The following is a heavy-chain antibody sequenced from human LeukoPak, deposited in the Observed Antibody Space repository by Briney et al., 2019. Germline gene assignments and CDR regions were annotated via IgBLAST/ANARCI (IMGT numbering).Heavy chain of an antibody. J-gene: IGHJ5*02. V-gene: IGHV1-2*02. D-gene: IGHD2-2*02. CDR1: GYTFTAYY. CDR2: ITLNSGGT. Sequence: ASVKVSCKASGYTFTAYYMHWVRLAPGQGLEWMGWITLNSGGTKYAQRFQGRVTMTRDTSISTAYMELSGLRSDDTAVYYCARGFRLSAIEDWFDPWGQGTLVTVSS. CDR3: ARGFRLSAIEDWFDP.